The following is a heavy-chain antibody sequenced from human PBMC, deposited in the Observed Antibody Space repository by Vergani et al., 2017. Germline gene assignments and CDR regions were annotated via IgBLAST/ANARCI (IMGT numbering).Heavy chain of an antibody. V-gene: IGHV3-30*02. D-gene: IGHD4-17*01. J-gene: IGHJ3*02. CDR3: AKEGYGDYFVHAFDI. CDR1: GFTFSNYG. Sequence: VQMVESGGGLVQPGGSLRLSCEASGFTFSNYGIHWVRQAPGKGLEWVTFIRYDGVKIYADSVKGRFTISRDNSKITVYLQMSSLRDEDTAVYYCAKEGYGDYFVHAFDIWGQGTMVTVSS. CDR2: IRYDGVKI.